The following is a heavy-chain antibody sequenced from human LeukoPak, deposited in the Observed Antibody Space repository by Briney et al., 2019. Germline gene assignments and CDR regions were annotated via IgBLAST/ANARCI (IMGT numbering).Heavy chain of an antibody. CDR2: INPSGGST. CDR3: ARDVSYGYSRKYYFDY. V-gene: IGHV1-46*01. D-gene: IGHD5-18*01. CDR1: GYTFTSYY. J-gene: IGHJ4*02. Sequence: ASVKVSCKASGYTFTSYYMHWVRQAPGQGLEWMGIINPSGGSTSYAQKFQGRVTMTRDTSTSTVCMELSSLRSEDTAVYYCARDVSYGYSRKYYFDYWGQGTLVTVSS.